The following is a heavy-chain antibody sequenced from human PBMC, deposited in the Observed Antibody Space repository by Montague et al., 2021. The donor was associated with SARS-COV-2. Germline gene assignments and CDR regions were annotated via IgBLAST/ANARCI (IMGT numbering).Heavy chain of an antibody. V-gene: IGHV3-30*04. J-gene: IGHJ4*02. Sequence: SLRLSCAASGFTFSTHAMHWVRQAPGKGLEWVAVISYDDVEKYYADSVKGRSTISRDNSKNTLYLQMNSLTTEDTAVFYCARRDQYGSGTNGLLQYWGQRILITVSS. D-gene: IGHD3-10*01. CDR3: ARRDQYGSGTNGLLQY. CDR1: GFTFSTHA. CDR2: ISYDDVEK.